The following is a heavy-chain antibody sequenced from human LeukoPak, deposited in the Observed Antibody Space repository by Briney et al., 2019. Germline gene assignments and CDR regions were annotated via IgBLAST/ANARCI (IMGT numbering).Heavy chain of an antibody. CDR2: IYYSGST. J-gene: IGHJ3*02. V-gene: IGHV4-31*03. CDR3: ARHAPGGYVLLGPKKNAFDI. Sequence: SQTLSLTCTVSGGSISSGGYYWSWIRQHPGKGLEWIGYIYYSGSTYYNPSLKSRVTISVDTSKNQFSLKLSSVTAADTAVYYCARHAPGGYVLLGPKKNAFDIWGQGTMVTVSS. D-gene: IGHD5-12*01. CDR1: GGSISSGGYY.